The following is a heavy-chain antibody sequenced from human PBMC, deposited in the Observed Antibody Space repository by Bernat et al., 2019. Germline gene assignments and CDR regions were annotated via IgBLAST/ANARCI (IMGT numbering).Heavy chain of an antibody. J-gene: IGHJ2*01. CDR1: GITFSSYW. CDR2: IKQDGSVR. CDR3: AGDPFDL. Sequence: EVQLVESGGGLVQPGGSLRLSCGVSGITFSSYWMSWVRQAPGKGLEWVANIKQDGSVRNYVDSVKGRFIISRDNAKSSLYLQMSRLRAEDTDVYYCAGDPFDLWGRGTLVTVSS. V-gene: IGHV3-7*03.